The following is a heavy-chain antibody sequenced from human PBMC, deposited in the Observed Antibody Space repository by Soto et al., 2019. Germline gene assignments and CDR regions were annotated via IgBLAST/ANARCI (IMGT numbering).Heavy chain of an antibody. CDR1: GYTFTNYD. CDR2: MNANSGNA. J-gene: IGHJ6*02. CDR3: ASSRRNCTNGVCYNFYGMDV. Sequence: QVQVVQSGAELKKPGASVKVSCKASGYTFTNYDINWVRQASGQGLEWMGWMNANSGNAAYAQKFQGRVTMTRNTSTSTASMELSSLRSEDTAVYYCASSRRNCTNGVCYNFYGMDVWGQGTTVTVSS. D-gene: IGHD2-8*01. V-gene: IGHV1-8*01.